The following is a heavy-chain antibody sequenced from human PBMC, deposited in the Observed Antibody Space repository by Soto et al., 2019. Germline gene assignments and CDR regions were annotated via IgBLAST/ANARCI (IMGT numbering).Heavy chain of an antibody. Sequence: GGSLRLSCVASGFTFSNYWMHWVRQAPGKGLVWVSRIRSDWSSTNYADSVKGRFTISRDNAKNTLYLQLNSLRAEDTAVYYCARDRAFYDILTGYYDYWGQGTLVTVSS. J-gene: IGHJ4*02. CDR3: ARDRAFYDILTGYYDY. CDR2: IRSDWSST. D-gene: IGHD3-9*01. CDR1: GFTFSNYW. V-gene: IGHV3-74*01.